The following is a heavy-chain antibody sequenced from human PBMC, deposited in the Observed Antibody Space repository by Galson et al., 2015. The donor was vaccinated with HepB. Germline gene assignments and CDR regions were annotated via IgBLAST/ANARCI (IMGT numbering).Heavy chain of an antibody. CDR3: ARDPEGPFSSSWYYFDY. J-gene: IGHJ4*02. V-gene: IGHV3-30*04. CDR2: FSYDGSNK. Sequence: SLRLSCAASGFTFRSYSMHWVRQAPGKGLEWVTVFSYDGSNKYYADSVKGRFTISRDNSKNTLYLEMNSLRPEDTALYYCARDPEGPFSSSWYYFDYWGQGTLVTVSS. CDR1: GFTFRSYS. D-gene: IGHD6-13*01.